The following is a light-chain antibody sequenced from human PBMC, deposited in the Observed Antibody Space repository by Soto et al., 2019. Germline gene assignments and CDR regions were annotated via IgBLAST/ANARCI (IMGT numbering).Light chain of an antibody. J-gene: IGLJ2*01. CDR1: SSDVGGYNY. CDR2: DVS. Sequence: QSVLTQPRSVSGSPGQSVTISCTGTSSDVGGYNYVSWYLQHPGKAPKLMIYDVSKRPSGVPDRFSGSKSGNTASLTISGLQAEDEADYYCCSYAGSYTLVFGGGTKVTVL. V-gene: IGLV2-11*01. CDR3: CSYAGSYTLV.